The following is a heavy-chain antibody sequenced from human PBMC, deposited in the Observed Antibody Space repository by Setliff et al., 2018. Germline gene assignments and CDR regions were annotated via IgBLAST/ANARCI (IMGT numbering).Heavy chain of an antibody. CDR1: GGTFSSYA. CDR3: ARDLLPNWNYVYAFDI. D-gene: IGHD1-7*01. J-gene: IGHJ3*02. Sequence: GASVKVSCKASGGTFSSYAISWVRQAPGQGLEWMGRIIPIFGTANYAQKFQGRVTITADKSTSTAYMELSSLRSEDTAVYYCARDLLPNWNYVYAFDIWGQGTMVTVSS. CDR2: IIPIFGTA. V-gene: IGHV1-69*06.